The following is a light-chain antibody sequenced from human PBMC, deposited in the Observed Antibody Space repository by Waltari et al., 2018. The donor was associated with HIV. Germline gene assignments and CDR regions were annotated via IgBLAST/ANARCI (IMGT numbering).Light chain of an antibody. V-gene: IGLV3-19*01. J-gene: IGLJ1*01. CDR1: SLRRYY. CDR3: NSRDSSGHHLV. CDR2: GNE. Sequence: SSELTQDPAVSVALGQTVRITCQGDSLRRYYASWYQQKPGQAPQLVVYGNEQRPSGIPARFSGSSSGTTASLTITGAQAEDEADYYCNSRDSSGHHLVFATGTRVTVL.